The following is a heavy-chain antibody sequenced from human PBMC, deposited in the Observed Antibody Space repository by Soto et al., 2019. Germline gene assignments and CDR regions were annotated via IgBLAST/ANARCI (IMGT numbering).Heavy chain of an antibody. V-gene: IGHV4-34*01. J-gene: IGHJ4*02. Sequence: SETLSLTCAVYGGSFSGYYWSWIRQPPGKGLEWIGEINHSGSTNYNPSLKSRVTISVDTSKNQFSLKLSSVTAADTAVYYCARGRAHPGLWDDYWGQGTLVTVSS. CDR3: ARGRAHPGLWDDY. D-gene: IGHD3-16*01. CDR1: GGSFSGYY. CDR2: INHSGST.